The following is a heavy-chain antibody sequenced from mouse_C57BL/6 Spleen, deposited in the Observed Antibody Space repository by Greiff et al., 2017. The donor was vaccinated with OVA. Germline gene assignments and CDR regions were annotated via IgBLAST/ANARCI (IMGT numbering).Heavy chain of an antibody. CDR3: ARMKAYYSNYDFDY. D-gene: IGHD2-5*01. J-gene: IGHJ2*01. CDR1: GYTFTSYW. CDR2: IDPSDSYT. Sequence: QVQLQQPGAELVMPGASVKLSCKASGYTFTSYWMHWVKQRPGQGLEWIGEIDPSDSYTNYNQKFKGKSTLTVDKSSSTAYMQLSSLTSEDSAVYYCARMKAYYSNYDFDYWGQGTTLTVPS. V-gene: IGHV1-69*01.